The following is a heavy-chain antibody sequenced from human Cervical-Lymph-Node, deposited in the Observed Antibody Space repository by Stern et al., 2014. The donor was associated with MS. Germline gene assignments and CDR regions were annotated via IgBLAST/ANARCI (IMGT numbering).Heavy chain of an antibody. CDR2: IIPISGKE. D-gene: IGHD6-19*01. CDR1: GDTLSRYA. Sequence: DQLVESGAEVKKPGYSVKVSCKASGDTLSRYAISWVRQAPGQGLQWMGGIIPISGKENYAQKFQGRVKLIADESTSTAYMELSSLRSEDAAVYYCASSYSGWDNPYHFYGMDVWGQGTTVTVSS. V-gene: IGHV1-69*01. J-gene: IGHJ6*02. CDR3: ASSYSGWDNPYHFYGMDV.